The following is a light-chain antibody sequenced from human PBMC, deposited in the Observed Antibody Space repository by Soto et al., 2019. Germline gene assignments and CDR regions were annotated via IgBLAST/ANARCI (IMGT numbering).Light chain of an antibody. J-gene: IGKJ1*01. CDR2: GAS. V-gene: IGKV3-20*01. CDR3: QHRISCPPA. Sequence: DIESTHSPISLCLSPLAGHTLSCKASQRVSSSYLAWYQQKPGQAPRLLIYGASGRATGIPARFSGSGSGTDFTLTISGLEPEDFAVYYCQHRISCPPAFGQGTKVDIK. CDR1: QRVSSSY.